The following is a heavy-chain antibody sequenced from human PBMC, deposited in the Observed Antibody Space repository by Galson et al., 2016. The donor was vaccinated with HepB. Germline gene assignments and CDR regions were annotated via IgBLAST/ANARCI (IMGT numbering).Heavy chain of an antibody. J-gene: IGHJ4*02. Sequence: SLRLSCAASGLTLRSCAFSWLRQAPGKGLAWVAVISYDRSNKNYAASVKGRFTISRDNSKNTLYLEMTSLREEDTAVYYCAKDYSGYYFDGTGYYNAFDYWGQGALVTVSS. V-gene: IGHV3-30*18. CDR3: AKDYSGYYFDGTGYYNAFDY. CDR1: GLTLRSCA. D-gene: IGHD3-22*01. CDR2: ISYDRSNK.